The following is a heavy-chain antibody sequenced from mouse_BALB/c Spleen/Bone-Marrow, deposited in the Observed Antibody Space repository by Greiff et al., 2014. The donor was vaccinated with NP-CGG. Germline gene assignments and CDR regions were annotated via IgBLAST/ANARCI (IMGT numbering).Heavy chain of an antibody. CDR3: ARHAYYDQTEVSFVY. V-gene: IGHV5-9-2*01. CDR2: ISGGGSYT. Sequence: EVQVVESGGGLVKSGGSLKLSCAASGFSFNSYGMSWVRQTPEKRLEWVATISGGGSYTFYPDSVKGRFTISRDNAKNNLYLQLSSLSSEDTALYYCARHAYYDQTEVSFVYWGQGTLVTVSA. CDR1: GFSFNSYG. J-gene: IGHJ3*01. D-gene: IGHD2-4*01.